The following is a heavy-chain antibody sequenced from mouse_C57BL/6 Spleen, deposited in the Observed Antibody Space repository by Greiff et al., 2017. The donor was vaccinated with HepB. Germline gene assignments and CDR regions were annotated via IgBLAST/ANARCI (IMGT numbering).Heavy chain of an antibody. J-gene: IGHJ4*01. CDR2: IWRGGST. CDR1: GFSLTSYG. Sequence: QVQLKESGPGLVQPSQSLSITCTVSGFSLTSYGVHWVRQSPGKGLEWLGVIWRGGSTDYNAAFMSRLSITKDNSKSQVFFKMNSLQADDTAIYYCAKNPITTDYYAMDYWGQGTSVTVSS. CDR3: AKNPITTDYYAMDY. V-gene: IGHV2-5*01. D-gene: IGHD1-2*01.